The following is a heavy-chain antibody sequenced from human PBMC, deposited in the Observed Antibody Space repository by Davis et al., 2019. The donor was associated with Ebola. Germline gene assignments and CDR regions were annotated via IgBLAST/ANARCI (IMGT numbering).Heavy chain of an antibody. J-gene: IGHJ4*02. Sequence: GGSLRLSCTASGFPFNTYDMNWVRQAPGKGLEWISYISRRSITTYYADSVKGRFTISRDDAKNALFLQMNGLRDDDTATYFCARDSGTYSAQYWGQGILVTVSS. CDR3: ARDSGTYSAQY. D-gene: IGHD1-26*01. V-gene: IGHV3-48*02. CDR1: GFPFNTYD. CDR2: ISRRSITT.